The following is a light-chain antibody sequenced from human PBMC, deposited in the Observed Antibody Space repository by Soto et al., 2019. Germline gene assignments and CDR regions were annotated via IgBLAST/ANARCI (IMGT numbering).Light chain of an antibody. J-gene: IGLJ3*02. CDR1: SSDVGGYNY. CDR3: SSLTRSDTWV. V-gene: IGLV2-14*01. CDR2: EVS. Sequence: QSVLTQPPSASGSPGQSVTISCTGTSSDVGGYNYVSWYQQHPGKAPKLMIYEVSNRPSGVSNRFSGSKSGNTASLTISGLQAEDEADYFCSSLTRSDTWVIGGGTKLTVL.